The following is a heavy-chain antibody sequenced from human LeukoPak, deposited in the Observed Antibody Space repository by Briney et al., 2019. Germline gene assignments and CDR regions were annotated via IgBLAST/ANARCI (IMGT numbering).Heavy chain of an antibody. D-gene: IGHD3-10*01. CDR2: INHSGST. Sequence: SETLSLTCAVYGGSFSGYYWSWIRQPPGKGLEWIGEINHSGSTNYNPTLKSRVTISIDTSKNQFSLRLNSVTAADTAVYYCARRFGIWGQGTMVTVSS. J-gene: IGHJ3*02. CDR3: ARRFGI. V-gene: IGHV4-34*01. CDR1: GGSFSGYY.